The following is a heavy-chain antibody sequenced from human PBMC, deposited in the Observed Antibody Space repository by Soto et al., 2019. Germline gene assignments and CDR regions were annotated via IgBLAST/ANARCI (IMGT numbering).Heavy chain of an antibody. V-gene: IGHV4-34*01. CDR1: GGSFSGYY. D-gene: IGHD3-16*01. CDR3: ARVSLSGGSVDY. Sequence: QVQLQQWGAGLLKPSETLSLTCAVYGGSFSGYYWSWIRQPPGKGLEWIGEINQSGSTNYNPSLKSRVTISVDTSKNQFSLKLSSVTAADTALYYCARVSLSGGSVDYWGQGTLVTVSS. J-gene: IGHJ4*02. CDR2: INQSGST.